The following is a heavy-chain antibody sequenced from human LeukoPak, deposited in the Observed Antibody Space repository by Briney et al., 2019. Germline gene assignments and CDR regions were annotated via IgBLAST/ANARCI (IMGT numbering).Heavy chain of an antibody. V-gene: IGHV1-2*02. CDR2: INPNSGDT. D-gene: IGHD2-8*01. CDR1: GYTFTDYH. J-gene: IGHJ4*02. Sequence: ASVKVSCKAFGYTFTDYHMHLVRHAPAQGLEWMGWINPNSGDTNYAQKFQGRVTMTRDTTISTAYMELSRLRSDDTAVFYCATLMAHLDYWGQGTLVTVSS. CDR3: ATLMAHLDY.